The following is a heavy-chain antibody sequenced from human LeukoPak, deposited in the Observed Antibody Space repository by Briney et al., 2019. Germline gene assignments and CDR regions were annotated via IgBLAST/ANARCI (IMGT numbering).Heavy chain of an antibody. Sequence: GGSLRLSCATSGVTFSKYSMQWVRQDPGKGLEWVAFVRFDTSQIYYADSVKGRFTISRDNSKSTLYLQMDSLRAEDTAVYYCAKDTLRSAEGYFWGQGILVTVSS. D-gene: IGHD3-22*01. V-gene: IGHV3-30*02. CDR2: VRFDTSQI. CDR1: GVTFSKYS. CDR3: AKDTLRSAEGYF. J-gene: IGHJ4*02.